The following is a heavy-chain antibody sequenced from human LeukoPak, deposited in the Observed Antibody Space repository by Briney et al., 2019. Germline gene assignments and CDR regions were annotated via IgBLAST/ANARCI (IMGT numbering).Heavy chain of an antibody. J-gene: IGHJ4*02. CDR3: ARMVGWGSSLYGNFDK. D-gene: IGHD6-13*01. CDR2: IDWDEDN. V-gene: IGHV2-70*11. Sequence: SGPALVKPTQTLTLTCTFSGFSLSTSGMSVSWIRQPPGNALEWLARIDWDEDNDYSTPLKTRLTISKDPSTNQVVLTMTNMDSVDTASYYCARMVGWGSSLYGNFDKWGQGTLVTVSS. CDR1: GFSLSTSGMS.